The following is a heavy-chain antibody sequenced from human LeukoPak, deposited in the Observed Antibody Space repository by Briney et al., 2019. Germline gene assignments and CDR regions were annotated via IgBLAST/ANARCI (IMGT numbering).Heavy chain of an antibody. D-gene: IGHD3-9*01. V-gene: IGHV1-18*01. Sequence: KLQGRVTMTTDTSTSTAYMELRSLRSDDTAVYYCARSIGLTGGGVDVWGQGTTVTVSS. CDR3: ARSIGLTGGGVDV. J-gene: IGHJ6*02.